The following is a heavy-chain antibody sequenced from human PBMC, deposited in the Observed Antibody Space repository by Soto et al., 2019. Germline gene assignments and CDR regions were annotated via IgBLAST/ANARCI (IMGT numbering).Heavy chain of an antibody. J-gene: IGHJ1*01. CDR3: ASHGERYYYDTSGYG. CDR2: IIPIFGTT. D-gene: IGHD3-22*01. Sequence: QFQLVQSGAEVKKPGSSVKVSCKASGGTFSNYALSWVRQAPGQGLEWMGDIIPIFGTTKNAQKFQGRVTITADEATATAYMELNSLRSEDTAVYYCASHGERYYYDTSGYGWGQGTLVTVSS. V-gene: IGHV1-69*12. CDR1: GGTFSNYA.